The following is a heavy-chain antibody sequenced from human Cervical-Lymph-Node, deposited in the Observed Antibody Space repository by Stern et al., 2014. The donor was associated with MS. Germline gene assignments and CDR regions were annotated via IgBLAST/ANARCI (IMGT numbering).Heavy chain of an antibody. Sequence: EVQLVESGGGLVQPGGSLRLSCAASGFTFSSYDMHWVRQATGKGLEWVSAIGTAGDTYYPGSVKGRFTISRDNAKNALYLQMNSLRPEDTALYYCVKDVDSTIAVYFDSWGQGTLVTVSS. J-gene: IGHJ4*02. V-gene: IGHV3-13*01. D-gene: IGHD6-19*01. CDR2: IGTAGDT. CDR3: VKDVDSTIAVYFDS. CDR1: GFTFSSYD.